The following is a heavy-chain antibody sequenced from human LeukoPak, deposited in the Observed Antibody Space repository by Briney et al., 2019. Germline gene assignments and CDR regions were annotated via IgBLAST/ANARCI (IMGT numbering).Heavy chain of an antibody. V-gene: IGHV3-23*01. D-gene: IGHD3-16*01. CDR3: AKDRYDATLFDY. CDR1: GFTFSSYA. J-gene: IGHJ4*02. CDR2: ISGSGGST. Sequence: GGSRRLSCAASGFTFSSYAMSWVRQAPGKGREWVSAISGSGGSTYYADSVKGRFTISRDNSKNTLYLQMNSLRAEDTAVYYCAKDRYDATLFDYWGQGTLSPSPQ.